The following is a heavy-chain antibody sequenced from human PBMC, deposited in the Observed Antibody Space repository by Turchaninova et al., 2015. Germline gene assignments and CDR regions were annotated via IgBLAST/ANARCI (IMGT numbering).Heavy chain of an antibody. D-gene: IGHD2-21*02. Sequence: QVQLQESGPGLVKPSETLSLTCIVSDYSISSGYFWGWIRQPPGKGREWIASTHHSGATYYNPSLKSRVTISIDTSKNKFALRLSSVTAADTAVYYCAKTVCNGDCYADYWGQGTLVTVSS. CDR2: THHSGAT. J-gene: IGHJ4*02. CDR1: DYSISSGYF. V-gene: IGHV4-38-2*02. CDR3: AKTVCNGDCYADY.